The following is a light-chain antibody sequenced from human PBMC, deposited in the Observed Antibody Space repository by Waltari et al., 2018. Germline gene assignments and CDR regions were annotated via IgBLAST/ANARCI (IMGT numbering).Light chain of an antibody. Sequence: QSVLAQPPSVSGPPGPRVTIFCSGGSSNIGVNVAHGYQHLPGTSPRLLIFTNDQRPSGVPDRFSGSKSGTSASLAISGLQSEDEGHYYCAVWDDNLSGVVFGAGTQVTVL. J-gene: IGLJ1*01. CDR2: TND. CDR1: SSNIGVNV. CDR3: AVWDDNLSGVV. V-gene: IGLV1-44*01.